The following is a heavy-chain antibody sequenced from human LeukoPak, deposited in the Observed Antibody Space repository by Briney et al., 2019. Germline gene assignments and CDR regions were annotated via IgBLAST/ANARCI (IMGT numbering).Heavy chain of an antibody. CDR3: ARGSYGSDAFDI. CDR2: ISSSSYI. CDR1: GFTFSSYS. D-gene: IGHD1-26*01. J-gene: IGHJ3*02. Sequence: GGSLRLSCAASGFTFSSYSMNWVRQAPGKGLEWVSSISSSSYIYYADSVKGRFTISRDNAKNSLYLQMNSLRAEDTAVYYCARGSYGSDAFDIWGQGTMVTVSS. V-gene: IGHV3-21*01.